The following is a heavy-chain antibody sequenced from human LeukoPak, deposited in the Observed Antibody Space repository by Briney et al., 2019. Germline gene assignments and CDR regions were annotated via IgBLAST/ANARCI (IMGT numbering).Heavy chain of an antibody. Sequence: GGSLRLSCAASGFTFSSYWMSWVRQAPGKGLGWVANIKQDGSEKYYVDSVKGRFTISRDNAKNSLYLQMNSLRAEDTAVYYCARDWWQQVAGNHYYYYYYGMDVWGQGTTVTVSS. V-gene: IGHV3-7*01. D-gene: IGHD2-15*01. CDR2: IKQDGSEK. CDR1: GFTFSSYW. J-gene: IGHJ6*02. CDR3: ARDWWQQVAGNHYYYYYYGMDV.